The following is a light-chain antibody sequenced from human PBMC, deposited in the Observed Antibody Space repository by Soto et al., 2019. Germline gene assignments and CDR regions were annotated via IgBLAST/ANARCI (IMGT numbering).Light chain of an antibody. Sequence: EIVLTQSPGTLSLSPGERATLSCRASQSINSRYLAWYQQKPGQAPRLLILGASSRATGIPDRFSGSGFGTDFPLTISRLEPEDFAVYYCQQFGSSPGFTFGPGTKVDIK. CDR2: GAS. CDR1: QSINSRY. J-gene: IGKJ3*01. CDR3: QQFGSSPGFT. V-gene: IGKV3-20*01.